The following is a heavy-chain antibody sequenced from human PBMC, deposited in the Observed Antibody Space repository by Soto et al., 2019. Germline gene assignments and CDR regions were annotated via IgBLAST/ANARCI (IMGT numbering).Heavy chain of an antibody. CDR2: ISGSGGST. D-gene: IGHD1-20*01. J-gene: IGHJ6*02. CDR1: GFTFSSYA. Sequence: PGGSLRLSCAASGFTFSSYAMSWVRQAPGKGLEWVSAISGSGGSTYYADSVKGRFTISRANSKNTLYLQMNSLRAEDTAVYYCAKDRNSDNWNYYGMDVWGQGTTVTVSS. CDR3: AKDRNSDNWNYYGMDV. V-gene: IGHV3-23*01.